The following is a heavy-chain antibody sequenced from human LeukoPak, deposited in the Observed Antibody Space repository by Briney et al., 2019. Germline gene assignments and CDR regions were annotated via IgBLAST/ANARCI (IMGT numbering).Heavy chain of an antibody. Sequence: QTGGSLRLSCAASGFTFNSYAMSWVRQAPGKGLEWVSAISDTDGSTYYADSVKGRFTISRDNSKNTLYLQMNSLRAEDTAIYYCAREAYSNDCYFDYWGQGTLVTVSS. CDR2: ISDTDGST. V-gene: IGHV3-23*01. CDR3: AREAYSNDCYFDY. J-gene: IGHJ4*02. D-gene: IGHD4-11*01. CDR1: GFTFNSYA.